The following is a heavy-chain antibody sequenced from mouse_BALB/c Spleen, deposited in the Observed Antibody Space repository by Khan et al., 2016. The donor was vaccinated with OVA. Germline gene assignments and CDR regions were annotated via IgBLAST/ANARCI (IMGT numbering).Heavy chain of an antibody. Sequence: QVQLQQSGAELVKPGASVKLSCKASGYTFTRYWMHWVKLRPGQGFEWIGEINPNNGGTNYNEKFKRKATLSVDKSSSTASMQLSSRTSEDSAVYYCTIGNDPYYTMDYWGQGTSVTVSS. CDR2: INPNNGGT. CDR1: GYTFTRYW. V-gene: IGHV1S81*02. J-gene: IGHJ4*01. CDR3: TIGNDPYYTMDY. D-gene: IGHD2-2*01.